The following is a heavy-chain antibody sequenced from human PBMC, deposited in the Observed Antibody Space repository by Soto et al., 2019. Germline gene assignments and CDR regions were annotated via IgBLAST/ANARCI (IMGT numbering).Heavy chain of an antibody. J-gene: IGHJ6*02. V-gene: IGHV3-66*01. D-gene: IGHD6-19*01. CDR3: ARDGPYSSMAVAGPPYYGMDV. CDR1: GFTVSSNY. Sequence: EVQLVESGGGLVQPGGSLRLSCAASGFTVSSNYMSWVRQAPGKGLEWVSVIYSGGSTYYADSVKGRFTISRDNSKNTLYLQMNSLRAEDTAVYYCARDGPYSSMAVAGPPYYGMDVWGQGTTVTVSS. CDR2: IYSGGST.